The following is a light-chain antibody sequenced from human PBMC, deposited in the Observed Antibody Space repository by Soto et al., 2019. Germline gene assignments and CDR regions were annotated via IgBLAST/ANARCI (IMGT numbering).Light chain of an antibody. CDR2: EVS. J-gene: IGLJ1*01. CDR3: SSSTSRTTFV. Sequence: QSVLTQPPSVSGAPGQRVTISCTGTNSDLNYVSWHQQHPGKAPKLMIYEVSNRPSGVSNRFSGSKSGNTASLTISGLQAEDEADYYCSSSTSRTTFVFGTGTKVTVL. CDR1: NSDLNY. V-gene: IGLV2-14*01.